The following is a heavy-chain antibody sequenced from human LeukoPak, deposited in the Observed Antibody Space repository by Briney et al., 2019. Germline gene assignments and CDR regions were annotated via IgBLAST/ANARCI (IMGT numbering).Heavy chain of an antibody. V-gene: IGHV3-23*01. J-gene: IGHJ4*02. Sequence: GGSLRLSCAASGFTFSSYAMNWVRQAPGKGLEWVSVISGSGGSLYYSDSVRGRFTISRDNSKNTLYLQMNSLRAEDTAVYYCARGLSGRYCSSTSCYRGNYFDYWGQGTLVTVSS. CDR2: ISGSGGSL. CDR1: GFTFSSYA. D-gene: IGHD2-2*01. CDR3: ARGLSGRYCSSTSCYRGNYFDY.